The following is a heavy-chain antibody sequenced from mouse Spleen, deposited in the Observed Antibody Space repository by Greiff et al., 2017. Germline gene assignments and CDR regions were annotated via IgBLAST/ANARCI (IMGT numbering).Heavy chain of an antibody. D-gene: IGHD2-3*01. CDR2: IHPNSGST. Sequence: QVQLQQPGAELVKPGASVKLSCKASGYTFTSYWMHWVKQRPGQGLEWIGMIHPNSGSTNYNEKFKSKATLTVDKSSSTAYMQLSSLTSEDSAVYYCARSIYDGYYVYFDVWGTGTTVTVSS. J-gene: IGHJ1*03. CDR3: ARSIYDGYYVYFDV. V-gene: IGHV1-64*01. CDR1: GYTFTSYW.